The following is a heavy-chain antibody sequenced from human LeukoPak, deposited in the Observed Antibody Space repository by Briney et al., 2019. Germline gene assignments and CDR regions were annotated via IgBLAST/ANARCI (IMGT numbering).Heavy chain of an antibody. J-gene: IGHJ6*03. CDR1: GFTFSNAR. Sequence: PGGSLRLSCAASGFTFSNARMSWVRQAPGKGLEWVSAISGSGGSTYYADSVKGRFTISRDNAKNSLYLQMNSLRAEDTAVYYCARVGVCTNGVCFYYYYYMDVWGKGTTVTVSS. D-gene: IGHD2-8*01. CDR2: ISGSGGST. V-gene: IGHV3-23*01. CDR3: ARVGVCTNGVCFYYYYYMDV.